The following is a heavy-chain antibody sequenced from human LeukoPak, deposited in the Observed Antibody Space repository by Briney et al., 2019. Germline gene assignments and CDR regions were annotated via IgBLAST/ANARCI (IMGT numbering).Heavy chain of an antibody. CDR1: GFTFGSYG. CDR3: ARDLGALGDY. CDR2: IYSGGST. J-gene: IGHJ4*02. Sequence: GGSLRLSCAASGFTFGSYGMSWVRQAPGKGLEWVSVIYSGGSTYYADSVKGRFTISRDNSKNTLYLQMNSLRAEDTAVYYCARDLGALGDYWGQGTLVTVSS. D-gene: IGHD1-26*01. V-gene: IGHV3-66*01.